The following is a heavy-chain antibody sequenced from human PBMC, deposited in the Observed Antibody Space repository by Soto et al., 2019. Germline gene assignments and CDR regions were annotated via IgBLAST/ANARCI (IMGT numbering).Heavy chain of an antibody. D-gene: IGHD2-15*01. CDR1: GDSVSSNSAA. V-gene: IGHV6-1*01. CDR2: TYYRSKWYN. Sequence: PSQTLSLTCVISGDSVSSNSAAWNWIRQSPSRGLEWLGRTYYRSKWYNDYAVSVKSRITINPDTSKNQYSLQLNSVTPEDTAVYYCARDLCSGGSCYSNYYYYGMDVWGQGTTVTVS. J-gene: IGHJ6*02. CDR3: ARDLCSGGSCYSNYYYYGMDV.